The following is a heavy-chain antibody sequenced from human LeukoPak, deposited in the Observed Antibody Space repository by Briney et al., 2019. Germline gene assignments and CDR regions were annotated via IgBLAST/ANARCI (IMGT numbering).Heavy chain of an antibody. CDR1: GYSFTSYW. CDR3: ARIPPDDYGSGSPRDYFDY. Sequence: GESLKISCKGSGYSFTSYWIGWVRQMSGKGLEWMGIIYPGDSDTRYSPSFQGQVTISADKSISTAYLQWSSLRASDTAMYYCARIPPDDYGSGSPRDYFDYWGQGTLVTVSS. J-gene: IGHJ4*02. V-gene: IGHV5-51*01. D-gene: IGHD3-10*01. CDR2: IYPGDSDT.